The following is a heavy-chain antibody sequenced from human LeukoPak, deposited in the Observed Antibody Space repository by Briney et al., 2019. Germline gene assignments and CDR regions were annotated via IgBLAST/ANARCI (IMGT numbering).Heavy chain of an antibody. J-gene: IGHJ4*02. CDR3: ARGPPRITIFGVVPPDY. Sequence: GASVTVSFTTSGYTFTSYGISWVRQAPGQGLEWMGWISAYNGNTNYAQKLQGRVTMTTDTSTSTAYMELRSLRSDDTAVYYCARGPPRITIFGVVPPDYWGQGTLVTVSS. V-gene: IGHV1-18*01. CDR2: ISAYNGNT. CDR1: GYTFTSYG. D-gene: IGHD3-3*01.